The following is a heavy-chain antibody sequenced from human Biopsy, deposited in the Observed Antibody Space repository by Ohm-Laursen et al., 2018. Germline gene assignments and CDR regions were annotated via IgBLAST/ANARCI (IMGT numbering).Heavy chain of an antibody. J-gene: IGHJ3*01. CDR1: GYTFTDYF. D-gene: IGHD3-16*02. V-gene: IGHV1-2*02. CDR3: ARDIMNPIGGLVARSDVFDV. CDR2: ISPSSGGP. Sequence: AVKVSCKASGYTFTDYFLHWVRQAPGQGPGWMGWISPSSGGPNYAQKFQGRVSLIQDTSATTGYMELSSLRSDDTAVYYCARDIMNPIGGLVARSDVFDVWGQGTMVTVSS.